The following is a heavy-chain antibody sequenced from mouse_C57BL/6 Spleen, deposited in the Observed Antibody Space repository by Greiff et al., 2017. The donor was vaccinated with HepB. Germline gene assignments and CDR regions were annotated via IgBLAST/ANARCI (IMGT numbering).Heavy chain of an antibody. Sequence: EVKLVESGGGLVKPGGSLKLSCAASGFTFSSYAMSWVRQTPEKRLEWVATISDGGSYTYYPDNVKGRFTISRDNAKNNLYLQMSHLKSEDTAMYYCAGGEGYSNYGYFDYWGQGTTLTVSS. CDR3: AGGEGYSNYGYFDY. V-gene: IGHV5-4*03. J-gene: IGHJ2*01. CDR1: GFTFSSYA. D-gene: IGHD2-5*01. CDR2: ISDGGSYT.